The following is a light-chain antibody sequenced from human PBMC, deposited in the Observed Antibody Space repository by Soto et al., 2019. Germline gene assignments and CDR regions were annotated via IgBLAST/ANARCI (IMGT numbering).Light chain of an antibody. J-gene: IGKJ1*01. V-gene: IGKV1-5*01. Sequence: DIQMTQSPSTLSASVGSRVTNTCRASQSISSWLAWYQQKPGKAPKLLIYDASSLESGVPSRFSGSGSGTEFTLTISSLQPDDFATYYCQQYNSYSTFGQGTKV. CDR3: QQYNSYST. CDR2: DAS. CDR1: QSISSW.